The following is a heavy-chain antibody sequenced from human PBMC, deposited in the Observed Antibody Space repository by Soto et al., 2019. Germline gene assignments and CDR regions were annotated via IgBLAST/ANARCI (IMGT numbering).Heavy chain of an antibody. D-gene: IGHD3-22*01. CDR2: IYYSGST. J-gene: IGHJ3*02. V-gene: IGHV4-59*08. CDR3: ARQTDSYYTFDAFDI. Sequence: PSEALSLTCTVSGGSISSYYWSWIRQPPGKGLEWIGYIYYSGSTYYNPSLKSRVTISVDRSKNQFSLKLSSVTAADTAVYYCARQTDSYYTFDAFDIWGQGTMVTVSS. CDR1: GGSISSYY.